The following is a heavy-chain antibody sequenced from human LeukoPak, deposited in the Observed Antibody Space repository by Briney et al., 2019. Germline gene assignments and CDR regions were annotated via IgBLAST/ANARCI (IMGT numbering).Heavy chain of an antibody. CDR1: GFTFSSYN. V-gene: IGHV3-23*01. CDR2: ISGSGGST. Sequence: PGGSLRLSCAASGFTFSSYNMDWVRQAPGKGLEWVSAISGSGGSTYYADSVKGRFTISRDNSKNTLYLQMNSLRAEDTAVCYCAKNSGHYYYGSGSYYNWFDPWGQGTLVTVSS. CDR3: AKNSGHYYYGSGSYYNWFDP. D-gene: IGHD3-10*01. J-gene: IGHJ5*02.